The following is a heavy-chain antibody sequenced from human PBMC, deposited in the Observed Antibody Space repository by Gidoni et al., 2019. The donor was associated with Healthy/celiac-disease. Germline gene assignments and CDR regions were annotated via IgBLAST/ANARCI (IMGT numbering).Heavy chain of an antibody. Sequence: QLQLQESGPGLVKPSETLSLTCTVSGGSISSSSYYWGWIRQPPGKGLEWIGSIYYSGSTYYTPSLKSRVTISVDTSKNQFSLKLSSVTAADTAVYYCARLYCGGDCNYYYYYMDVWGKGTTVTVSS. D-gene: IGHD2-21*02. CDR3: ARLYCGGDCNYYYYYMDV. J-gene: IGHJ6*03. V-gene: IGHV4-39*01. CDR1: GGSISSSSYY. CDR2: IYYSGST.